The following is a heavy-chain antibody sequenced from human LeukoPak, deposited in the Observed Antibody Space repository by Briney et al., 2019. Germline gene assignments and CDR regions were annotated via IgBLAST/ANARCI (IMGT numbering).Heavy chain of an antibody. Sequence: PSETLSLTCAVSGVSFGRCSWTWIRQSPGKGLECIGEINFSGYTKYNPSLKSRVTMSVDTSKNQFSLKLASVTAADTAIYFCARVGSTPAKFDHWGQGTLVTVSS. V-gene: IGHV4-34*01. CDR2: INFSGYT. J-gene: IGHJ4*02. D-gene: IGHD2-2*01. CDR3: ARVGSTPAKFDH. CDR1: GVSFGRCS.